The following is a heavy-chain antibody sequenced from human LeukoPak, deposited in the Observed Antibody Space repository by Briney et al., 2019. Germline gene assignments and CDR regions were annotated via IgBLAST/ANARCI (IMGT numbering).Heavy chain of an antibody. D-gene: IGHD6-19*01. Sequence: PSETLSLTCTVSGGSISNSGYYWGWIRQPPGKGLEWIGSIYYTGNTYYNPSLNSRVTISVDTSRNQFSLKLSSVTDADTAIYYCARLTSGWYVIYWGQGTLVTVSS. V-gene: IGHV4-39*01. CDR2: IYYTGNT. J-gene: IGHJ4*02. CDR3: ARLTSGWYVIY. CDR1: GGSISNSGYY.